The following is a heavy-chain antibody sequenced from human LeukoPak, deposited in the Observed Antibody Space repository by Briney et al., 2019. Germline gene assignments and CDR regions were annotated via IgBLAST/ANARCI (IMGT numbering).Heavy chain of an antibody. V-gene: IGHV4-34*01. Sequence: SETLSLTCAVYGGSFSGYYWSWIRQPPGKGLEWIGEINHSGSTNYNPSLKSRVTISVDTSKNQFSLKLSSVTAADTAVYYCARRRYYDSSFDYWGQGTLVTVSS. CDR2: INHSGST. CDR3: ARRRYYDSSFDY. J-gene: IGHJ4*02. D-gene: IGHD3-22*01. CDR1: GGSFSGYY.